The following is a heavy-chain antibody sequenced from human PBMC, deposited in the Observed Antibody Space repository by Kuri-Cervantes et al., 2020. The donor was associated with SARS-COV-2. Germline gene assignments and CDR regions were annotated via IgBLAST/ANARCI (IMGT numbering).Heavy chain of an antibody. CDR1: GGSISSYY. CDR3: ASPPMEQLVEGGLEYFQH. V-gene: IGHV4-59*12. D-gene: IGHD6-13*01. CDR2: IYYSGST. J-gene: IGHJ1*01. Sequence: GSLRLSCTVSGGSISSYYWSWIRQPPGKGLEWIGYIYYSGSTNYNPSLKSRVTISVDTSKNQFSLKLSSVTAADTAVYYCASPPMEQLVEGGLEYFQHWGQGTLVTVSS.